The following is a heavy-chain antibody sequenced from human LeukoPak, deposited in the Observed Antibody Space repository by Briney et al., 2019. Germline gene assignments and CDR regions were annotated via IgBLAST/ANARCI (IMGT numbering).Heavy chain of an antibody. Sequence: SETLSLTCTVSGGSISSGGYYWSWIRQPPGKGLEWIGYIYHSGSTYYNPSLKSRVTISVDRSKNQFSLKLSSVTAADTAVYYCARDSVVVPAAPYYYYYYYMDVWGKGTTVTVSS. J-gene: IGHJ6*03. V-gene: IGHV4-30-2*01. D-gene: IGHD2-2*01. CDR2: IYHSGST. CDR1: GGSISSGGYY. CDR3: ARDSVVVPAAPYYYYYYYMDV.